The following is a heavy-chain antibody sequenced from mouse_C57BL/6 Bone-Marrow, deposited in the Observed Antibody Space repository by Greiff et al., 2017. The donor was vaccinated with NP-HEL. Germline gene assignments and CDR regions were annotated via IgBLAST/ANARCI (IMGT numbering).Heavy chain of an antibody. J-gene: IGHJ1*03. CDR2: IWSGGST. CDR1: GFSLTSYG. V-gene: IGHV2-2*01. D-gene: IGHD2-5*01. Sequence: QVQLQQSGPGLVQPSQSLSITCTVSGFSLTSYGVHWVRQSPGKGLEWLGVIWSGGSTDCNAAFISRLSISKDNSKSQVFFKMNSLQADDTAIYYCARPYSNPWYFDVWGTGTTVTVSS. CDR3: ARPYSNPWYFDV.